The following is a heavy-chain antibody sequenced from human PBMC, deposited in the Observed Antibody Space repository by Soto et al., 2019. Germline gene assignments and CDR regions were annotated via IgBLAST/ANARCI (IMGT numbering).Heavy chain of an antibody. J-gene: IGHJ6*02. CDR3: ARDEPIAARDVDYYYGMDV. CDR1: GYTFTSYG. CDR2: ISAYNGNT. Sequence: QVQLVQSGAEVKKPGASVKVSCKASGYTFTSYGISWVRQAPGQGLEWMGWISAYNGNTNYAQKLQGRVTMTTDTSASTAYMELRSLRSDDTAVYYCARDEPIAARDVDYYYGMDVWGQGTTVTVSS. V-gene: IGHV1-18*04. D-gene: IGHD6-6*01.